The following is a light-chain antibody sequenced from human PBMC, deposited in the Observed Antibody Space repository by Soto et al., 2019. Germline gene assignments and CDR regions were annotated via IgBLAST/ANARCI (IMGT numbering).Light chain of an antibody. CDR3: QQYHHWWT. J-gene: IGKJ1*01. CDR1: QSVSSN. Sequence: DMMMSQSPATPSVSPGERATLSCRASQSVSSNLSWYQQKPGQAPRLLIHGASTRATGIPARFSGSDSGTEFILTISSLQSEDFAVYYCQQYHHWWTFGQGTKVDIK. CDR2: GAS. V-gene: IGKV3-15*01.